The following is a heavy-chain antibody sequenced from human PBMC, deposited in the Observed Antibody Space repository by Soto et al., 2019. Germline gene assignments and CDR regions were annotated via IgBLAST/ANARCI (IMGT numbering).Heavy chain of an antibody. Sequence: QVQLVQSGAEVKKPGASVKVSCKASGYTFTSYGISWVRQAPGQGLEWMGWISAYNGNTHYAQKLQGIVTMTTDTAASTAYMELRRLRSDDTAVYYCARECGSGSRFDYWGQGTLVTVSS. CDR1: GYTFTSYG. CDR2: ISAYNGNT. J-gene: IGHJ4*02. D-gene: IGHD3-10*01. V-gene: IGHV1-18*01. CDR3: ARECGSGSRFDY.